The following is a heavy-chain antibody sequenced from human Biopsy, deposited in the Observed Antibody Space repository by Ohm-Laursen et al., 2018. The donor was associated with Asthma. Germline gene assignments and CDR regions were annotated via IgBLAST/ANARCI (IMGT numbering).Heavy chain of an antibody. D-gene: IGHD4-17*01. Sequence: SDTLSLTCTVSGASIRGSGSYWAWIRQAPGKGPEWIGTTHYSGSTFYKPSLRSRVTMSLDTSTNQFSLRLRSVTATDTAVYYCASPVNRAFGDYEWAAVFDYWGQGILVTVSS. V-gene: IGHV4-39*01. CDR2: THYSGST. CDR1: GASIRGSGSY. J-gene: IGHJ4*02. CDR3: ASPVNRAFGDYEWAAVFDY.